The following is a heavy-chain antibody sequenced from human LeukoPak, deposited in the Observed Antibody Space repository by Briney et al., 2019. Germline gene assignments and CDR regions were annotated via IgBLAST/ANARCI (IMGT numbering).Heavy chain of an antibody. CDR2: ISGSGGST. Sequence: GGSLRLSCAASRFTFSTYAMSWVRQAPGKGLEWVSIISGSGGSTYYADSVKGRFTISRDNSKNTLYLQMNSLRAEGTAVYYCAKEIWPTVTTPGWTYFDYWGQGTLVTVSS. CDR3: AKEIWPTVTTPGWTYFDY. J-gene: IGHJ4*02. D-gene: IGHD4-17*01. V-gene: IGHV3-23*01. CDR1: RFTFSTYA.